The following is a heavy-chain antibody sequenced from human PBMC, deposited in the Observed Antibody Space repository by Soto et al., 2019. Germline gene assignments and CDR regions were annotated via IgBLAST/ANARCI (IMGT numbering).Heavy chain of an antibody. D-gene: IGHD1-20*01. Sequence: GGSLRLSCAASGFSFSDYGMHWVRQAPGKGLEWVALIWYDGSNKYYEDSVKGRFTISRDNSKNTLFLQMNSLRVEDTAVYYCARGSHNWNSREFYSYYNLDVWGQGTTVTVSS. V-gene: IGHV3-33*01. CDR1: GFSFSDYG. J-gene: IGHJ6*03. CDR2: IWYDGSNK. CDR3: ARGSHNWNSREFYSYYNLDV.